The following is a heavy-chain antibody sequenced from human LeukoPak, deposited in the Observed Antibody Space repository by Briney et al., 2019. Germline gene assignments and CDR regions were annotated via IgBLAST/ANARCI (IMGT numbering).Heavy chain of an antibody. V-gene: IGHV1-18*01. CDR2: ISAYNGNT. J-gene: IGHJ3*02. D-gene: IGHD2-15*01. Sequence: GASVKVSCKASGYTFTSYGISWVRQAPGQGLEWMGWISAYNGNTNYAQKLQGRVAMTTDTSISTAYMELSRLRSDDTAVYYCARGYCSGGSCYKGGAFDIWGQGTMVTVSS. CDR1: GYTFTSYG. CDR3: ARGYCSGGSCYKGGAFDI.